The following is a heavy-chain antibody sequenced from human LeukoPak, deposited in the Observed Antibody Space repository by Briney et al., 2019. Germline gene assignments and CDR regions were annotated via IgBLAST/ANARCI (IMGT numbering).Heavy chain of an antibody. CDR2: NYWEDDK. CDR3: AHRRYSGGSYWYFEL. CDR1: GISCGTRGVG. J-gene: IGHJ2*01. Sequence: VSGPTLMQPTPTLTLTFTFSGISCGTRGVGVGWIRQPPVKDLERLTLNYWEDDKRYSRSLKSTHTITKDTSKNQVVLTMTNMDPVDTATYYCAHRRYSGGSYWYFELWGRGTLVTVSS. D-gene: IGHD5-12*01. V-gene: IGHV2-5*02.